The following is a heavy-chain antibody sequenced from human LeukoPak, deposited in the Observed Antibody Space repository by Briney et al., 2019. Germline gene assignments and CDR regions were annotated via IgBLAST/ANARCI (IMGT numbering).Heavy chain of an antibody. V-gene: IGHV4-34*01. Sequence: SETLSLTCALYGGSFSGYYWSWIRQPPGKGLEWIGEINHSGSTNYNPSLKSRVTISEDTSKNQLSLKLSSVTAADTAVYYCARAGYSSGWYSDYWGQGTLVTVSS. J-gene: IGHJ4*02. CDR1: GGSFSGYY. CDR3: ARAGYSSGWYSDY. CDR2: INHSGST. D-gene: IGHD6-19*01.